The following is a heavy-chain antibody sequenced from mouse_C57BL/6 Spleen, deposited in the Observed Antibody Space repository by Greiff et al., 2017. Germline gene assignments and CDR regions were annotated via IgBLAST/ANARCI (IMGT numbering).Heavy chain of an antibody. CDR1: GYTFTGYW. V-gene: IGHV1-9*01. CDR2: ILPGSGST. D-gene: IGHD2-1*01. CDR3: ARGMGGNYGYDYAMDY. Sequence: QVQLKQSGAELMKPGASVKLSCKATGYTFTGYWIEWVKQRPGHGLEWIGEILPGSGSTNYNEKFKGKATFTADTSSNTAYMQRSSLTTEDSDIYYCARGMGGNYGYDYAMDYWGQGTSVTVSS. J-gene: IGHJ4*01.